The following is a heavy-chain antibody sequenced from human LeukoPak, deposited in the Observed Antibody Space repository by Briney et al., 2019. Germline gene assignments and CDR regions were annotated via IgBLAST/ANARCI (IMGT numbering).Heavy chain of an antibody. CDR3: AREYGVVTAAFRYFDL. J-gene: IGHJ2*01. Sequence: ASVEVSCKASGGTFSSNAISWLRQAPGQGLEWMGRIIPIFGTANYAQKFQGRVTITTDESTSTAYMELSSLRSEDTAVYYCAREYGVVTAAFRYFDLWGRGTLVTVSS. CDR2: IIPIFGTA. V-gene: IGHV1-69*05. CDR1: GGTFSSNA. D-gene: IGHD2-21*02.